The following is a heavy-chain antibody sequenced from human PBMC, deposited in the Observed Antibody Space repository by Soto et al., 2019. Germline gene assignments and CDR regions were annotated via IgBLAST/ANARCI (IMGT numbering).Heavy chain of an antibody. V-gene: IGHV3-33*01. CDR2: IWYDGSNK. CDR3: ARDLGSGYLDY. Sequence: GGSLRLSCAASGFTFSSYGMHWVRQAPGKGLEWVAVIWYDGSNKYYADSVKGRFTISRDNSKNTLYLQMNSLRAEDTAVYYCARDLGSGYLDYWGQGTLVTVSS. D-gene: IGHD3-22*01. CDR1: GFTFSSYG. J-gene: IGHJ4*02.